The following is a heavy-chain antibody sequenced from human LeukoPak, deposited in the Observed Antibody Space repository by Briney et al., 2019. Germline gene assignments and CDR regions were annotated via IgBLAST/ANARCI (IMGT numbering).Heavy chain of an antibody. D-gene: IGHD3-10*02. Sequence: GGSLRLSCAASGFRFSTSAMDWVRHAPGKGLEWVAFMQNDGSEKYYADSVKGRFTISRDNAENSLYLQMNSLRAEDTAVYYCAELGITMIGGVWGKGTTVTISS. CDR3: AELGITMIGGV. V-gene: IGHV3-30*02. J-gene: IGHJ6*04. CDR1: GFRFSTSA. CDR2: MQNDGSEK.